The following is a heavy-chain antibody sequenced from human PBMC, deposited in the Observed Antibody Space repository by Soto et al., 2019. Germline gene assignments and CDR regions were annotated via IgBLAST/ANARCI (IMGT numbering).Heavy chain of an antibody. CDR1: GFTFSSYS. CDR2: ISSSSSTI. J-gene: IGHJ6*02. CDR3: ARGDYCSSTTCYPYYGMDV. D-gene: IGHD2-2*01. Sequence: EVQLVESGGGLVQPGGSLRLSCAASGFTFSSYSMNWVRQAPGKGLEGVSYISSSSSTIYYADSVKGRFTISRDNAKNSLYLQMNSLRAEDTAVYYCARGDYCSSTTCYPYYGMDVWGQGTTVIVSS. V-gene: IGHV3-48*01.